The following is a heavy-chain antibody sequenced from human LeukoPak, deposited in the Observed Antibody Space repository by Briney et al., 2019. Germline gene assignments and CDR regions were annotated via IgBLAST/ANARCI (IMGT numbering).Heavy chain of an antibody. CDR2: ISSDGSTN. CDR1: GFTFTSYG. D-gene: IGHD5-12*01. Sequence: GGSLRLSCAASGFTFTSYGIHWVRQAPGKGLEWVAVISSDGSTNHYADSVKGRFTISRDNSKNMVYLQMNSLRAENTAVYHCAKDRRSGYDFLASWGQGTLSPSPQ. CDR3: AKDRRSGYDFLAS. V-gene: IGHV3-30*18. J-gene: IGHJ4*02.